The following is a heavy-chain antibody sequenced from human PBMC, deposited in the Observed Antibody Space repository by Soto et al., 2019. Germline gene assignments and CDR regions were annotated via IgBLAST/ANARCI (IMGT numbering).Heavy chain of an antibody. CDR3: TTGPVLYNWNYPFDY. CDR1: GFTFSNAW. CDR2: IKSKTDGETT. V-gene: IGHV3-15*01. Sequence: GGSLRLSCAASGFTFSNAWMSWVRQAPGKGLEWVGRIKSKTDGETTDYAAPVKGRFTISRDDSKNTLYLQMNSLKTEDTAVYYCTTGPVLYNWNYPFDYWGQGTLVTVSS. J-gene: IGHJ4*02. D-gene: IGHD1-7*01.